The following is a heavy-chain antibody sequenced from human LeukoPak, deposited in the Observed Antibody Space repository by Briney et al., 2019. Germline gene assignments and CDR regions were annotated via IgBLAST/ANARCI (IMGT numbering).Heavy chain of an antibody. CDR2: IYHSGST. D-gene: IGHD1-26*01. V-gene: IGHV4-4*02. Sequence: SGTLSLTCAVSGGSISSSNWWSWVRQPPGKGLEWIGEIYHSGSTNYNPSLKSRVTISVDTSKNQFSLKLSSVTAADTAVYYCARVSKELLWGNAFDIWGQGTMVTVSS. CDR3: ARVSKELLWGNAFDI. J-gene: IGHJ3*02. CDR1: GGSISSSNW.